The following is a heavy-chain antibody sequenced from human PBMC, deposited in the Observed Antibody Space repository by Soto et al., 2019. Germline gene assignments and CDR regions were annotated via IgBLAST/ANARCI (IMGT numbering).Heavy chain of an antibody. D-gene: IGHD4-17*01. J-gene: IGHJ4*02. CDR1: GFTFSASA. CDR2: IRSNANGYAT. V-gene: IGHV3-73*02. Sequence: EVQLVESGGGLVQPGGSLKLSCAASGFTFSASAMHWVRQASGKGLEWVGRIRSNANGYATAYGASVKGSFIISRDDSKNTAYLQMNSLKTEDTAVYYCTNNAYGGNSPVDWGQGTLVTVSS. CDR3: TNNAYGGNSPVD.